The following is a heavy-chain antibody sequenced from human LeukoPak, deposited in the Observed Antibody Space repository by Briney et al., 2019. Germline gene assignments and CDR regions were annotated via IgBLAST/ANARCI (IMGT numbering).Heavy chain of an antibody. CDR2: IYPGDSDT. D-gene: IGHD3-10*01. Sequence: GESLKISCKGSGYSFTSYWIGWVRQMPGKGLEWMGIIYPGDSDTRYSPSFQGQVTISADKSISTAYLQWSSLKASDTAMYYCARHQSGLPYYYGSGPDYWGQGTLVTVSS. CDR1: GYSFTSYW. CDR3: ARHQSGLPYYYGSGPDY. J-gene: IGHJ4*02. V-gene: IGHV5-51*01.